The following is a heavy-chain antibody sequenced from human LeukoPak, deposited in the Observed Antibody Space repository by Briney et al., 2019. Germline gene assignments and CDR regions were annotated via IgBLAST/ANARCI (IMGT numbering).Heavy chain of an antibody. CDR2: IYSGGST. J-gene: IGHJ4*02. CDR1: GSTVSSNY. Sequence: GGSLRLSCAASGSTVSSNYMSWVRQAPGKGLEWVSVIYSGGSTYYADSVKGRFTISRHNSKNTLYLQMDSLRAEDTAVYYCARDFPYDSSGDWGQGTLVTVSS. D-gene: IGHD3-22*01. CDR3: ARDFPYDSSGD. V-gene: IGHV3-53*04.